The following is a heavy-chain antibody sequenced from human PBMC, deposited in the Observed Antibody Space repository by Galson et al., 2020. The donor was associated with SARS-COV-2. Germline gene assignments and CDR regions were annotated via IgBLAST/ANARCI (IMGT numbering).Heavy chain of an antibody. CDR1: GFTFRSYS. J-gene: IGHJ6*04. CDR2: ISTSSSTT. CDR3: ARINGYMDV. Sequence: GESLKISCSASGFTFRSYSMNWVRQVPGKGLEWVSYISTSSSTTYYADSVKGRFTISRDNAKNSLYLQMNSLRAEDTAVYYCARINGYMDVWGKGITVTISS. D-gene: IGHD5-18*01. V-gene: IGHV3-48*01.